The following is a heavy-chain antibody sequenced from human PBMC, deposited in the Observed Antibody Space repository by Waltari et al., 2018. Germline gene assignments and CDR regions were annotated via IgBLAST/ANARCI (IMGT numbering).Heavy chain of an antibody. D-gene: IGHD6-25*01. CDR3: ARKTRYSRGPQREYFDY. Sequence: QVQLQESGPGLVKPSETLSLTCAVSGGSISSCYYWSWIRQPPGMGLEWIGYIGGDSISTYYNPSLKSRVTISKDTSKNQFSLKLSSVTAADTAVYFCARKTRYSRGPQREYFDYWGQGVLVTVSS. J-gene: IGHJ4*02. CDR2: IGGDSIST. V-gene: IGHV4-38-2*01. CDR1: GGSISSCYY.